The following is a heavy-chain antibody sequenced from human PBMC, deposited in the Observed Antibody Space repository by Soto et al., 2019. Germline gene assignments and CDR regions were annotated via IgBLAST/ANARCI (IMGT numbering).Heavy chain of an antibody. J-gene: IGHJ3*02. V-gene: IGHV1-69*13. CDR1: GYSSA. CDR3: ARPILGGVSVAFDI. D-gene: IGHD3-3*02. Sequence: SVKVSCKASGYSSAINWVRQAPGQGLAWLGGIVPMNGSPKYAQEFLGRVTISADASAATAYMDLSGLKTEDTAVYYCARPILGGVSVAFDIWGQGTMVTVSS. CDR2: IVPMNGSP.